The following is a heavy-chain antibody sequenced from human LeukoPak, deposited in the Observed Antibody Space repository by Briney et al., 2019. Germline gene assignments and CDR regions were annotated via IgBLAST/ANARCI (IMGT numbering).Heavy chain of an antibody. D-gene: IGHD3-22*01. CDR1: GFTFSSYG. V-gene: IGHV3-33*06. Sequence: GGSLRLSCAASGFTFSSYGMHWVRQAPGKGLEWVAVIWYDGRNEHYADSVKGRFTISRDNSKNTLYLQMNSLRAEDTAVYYCAKVSAGRNYYDSSEGLYWGQGTLVTVSS. CDR3: AKVSAGRNYYDSSEGLY. CDR2: IWYDGRNE. J-gene: IGHJ4*02.